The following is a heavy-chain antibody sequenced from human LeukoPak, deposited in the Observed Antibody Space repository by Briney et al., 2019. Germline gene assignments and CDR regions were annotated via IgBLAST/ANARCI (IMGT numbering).Heavy chain of an antibody. J-gene: IGHJ4*02. CDR3: ARAALTMGATKFDY. CDR1: GGSISSYY. CDR2: IYYSGST. Sequence: SETLSLTCTVSGGSISSYYWSWIRQPPGKGLEWIGYIYYSGSTNYNPSLKSRVTISLDASKNQFSLKLSSVTAADTALYYCARAALTMGATKFDYWGQGPLVTVSS. V-gene: IGHV4-59*01. D-gene: IGHD1-26*01.